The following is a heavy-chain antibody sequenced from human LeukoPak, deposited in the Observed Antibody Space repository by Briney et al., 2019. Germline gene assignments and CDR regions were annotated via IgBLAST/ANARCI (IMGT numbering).Heavy chain of an antibody. CDR3: AKGIWLYGDVDFDL. Sequence: PGGSLRLSCAASGFIFSSYAMSWVRQAPGKGLEWVSGISGSGGRTYYADSVKGRFTISRDTSTNTLYMQMNSLRAEDRAVYYCAKGIWLYGDVDFDLGGQGTLVGVSS. V-gene: IGHV3-23*01. CDR2: ISGSGGRT. D-gene: IGHD4-17*01. CDR1: GFIFSSYA. J-gene: IGHJ4*02.